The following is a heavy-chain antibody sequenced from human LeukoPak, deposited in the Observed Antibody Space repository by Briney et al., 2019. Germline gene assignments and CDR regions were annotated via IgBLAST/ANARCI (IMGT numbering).Heavy chain of an antibody. J-gene: IGHJ3*02. CDR3: ARHATIAVGGACYI. Sequence: PSETLSLTPTVSGGSISSTLYYWGWIRQPPGKGLEWIGSIYYSWSTYYNPSLKRRVTMSVDTSKNLFSLKLSSVSAADTAVYYCARHATIAVGGACYIWRQGTMVTVSS. CDR1: GGSISSTLYY. D-gene: IGHD6-19*01. CDR2: IYYSWST. V-gene: IGHV4-39*01.